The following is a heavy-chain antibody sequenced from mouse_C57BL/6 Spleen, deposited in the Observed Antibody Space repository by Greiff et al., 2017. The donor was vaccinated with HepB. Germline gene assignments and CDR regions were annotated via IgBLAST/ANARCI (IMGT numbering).Heavy chain of an antibody. J-gene: IGHJ4*01. D-gene: IGHD1-1*02. V-gene: IGHV7-3*01. Sequence: EVKLVESGGGLVQPGGSLSLSCAASGFTFTDYYMSWVRQPPGKALEWLGFIRNKANGYTTEYSASVKGRFTISRDNSQSILYLQMNALRAEDSATYDCARYPHYADAMDYWGQGTSVTVSS. CDR3: ARYPHYADAMDY. CDR1: GFTFTDYY. CDR2: IRNKANGYTT.